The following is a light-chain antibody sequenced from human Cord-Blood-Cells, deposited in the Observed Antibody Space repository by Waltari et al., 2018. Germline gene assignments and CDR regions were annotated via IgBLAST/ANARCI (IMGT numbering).Light chain of an antibody. J-gene: IGKJ1*01. Sequence: EIVLTQSPATLSLSPGERATLSCSASQSVSSYLAWYQQKPGPAPRLLIYDASNRATGIPARFSGSGSGTDFTLTISSLEPEDFAVYYCQQRSNWPPEGTFGQGTKVEIK. CDR3: QQRSNWPPEGT. CDR2: DAS. CDR1: QSVSSY. V-gene: IGKV3-11*01.